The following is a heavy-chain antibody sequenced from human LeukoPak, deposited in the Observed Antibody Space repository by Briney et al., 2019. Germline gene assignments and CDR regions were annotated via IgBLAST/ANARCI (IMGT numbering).Heavy chain of an antibody. CDR2: INPNTGGA. J-gene: IGHJ4*02. V-gene: IGHV1-2*02. Sequence: GASVKVSCKASGYTFTGYYMHWVRQAPGQGLEWVGWINPNTGGAHSAQKFQGRVTMTRDTSINTAYMELSRLTSDDTAVYYCARDTGPFYDSSTYYFDYWGQGTLVTVSS. CDR1: GYTFTGYY. CDR3: ARDTGPFYDSSTYYFDY. D-gene: IGHD3-22*01.